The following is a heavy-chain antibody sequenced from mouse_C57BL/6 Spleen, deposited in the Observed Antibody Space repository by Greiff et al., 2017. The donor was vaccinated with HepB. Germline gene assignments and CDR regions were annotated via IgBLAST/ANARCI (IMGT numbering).Heavy chain of an antibody. V-gene: IGHV2-3*01. J-gene: IGHJ1*03. CDR3: AKGRTLYGSSYGYFDV. CDR2: IWGDGST. D-gene: IGHD1-1*01. CDR1: GFSLTSYG. Sequence: QVQLQQSGPGLVAPSQRLSITCTVSGFSLTSYGVSWVRQPPGKGLEWLGVIWGDGSTNYHSALISRLSISKDNSKSQVFLKLNSLQTDDTATYYCAKGRTLYGSSYGYFDVWGTGTTVTVSS.